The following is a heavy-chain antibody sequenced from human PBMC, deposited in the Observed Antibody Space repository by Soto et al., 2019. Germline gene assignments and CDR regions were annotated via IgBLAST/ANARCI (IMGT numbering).Heavy chain of an antibody. D-gene: IGHD5-18*01. CDR1: GFTFDDYA. Sequence: GGSLRLSCAAPGFTFDDYAMHWVRQAPGKGLEWVSGISWNSGSIGYADSVKGRFTISRDNAKSSLYLQMNSLRAEDTALYYCAKVGTAMVTDYFDYWGQGTLVTVSS. V-gene: IGHV3-9*01. J-gene: IGHJ4*02. CDR2: ISWNSGSI. CDR3: AKVGTAMVTDYFDY.